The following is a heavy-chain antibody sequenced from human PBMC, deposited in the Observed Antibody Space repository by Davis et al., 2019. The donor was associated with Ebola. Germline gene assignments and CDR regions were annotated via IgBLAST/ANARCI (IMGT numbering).Heavy chain of an antibody. D-gene: IGHD5-24*01. J-gene: IGHJ3*02. CDR2: ISGRSSNI. CDR1: GFTFSNAW. Sequence: PGGSLRLSCAASGFTFSNAWMNWVRQAPGKGLEWVSSISGRSSNIYYADSVKGRFTISRDNAKNSLYLQMNSLRAEDTALYYCAAIRNGYISNAFDIWGQGTVVTVSS. CDR3: AAIRNGYISNAFDI. V-gene: IGHV3-21*01.